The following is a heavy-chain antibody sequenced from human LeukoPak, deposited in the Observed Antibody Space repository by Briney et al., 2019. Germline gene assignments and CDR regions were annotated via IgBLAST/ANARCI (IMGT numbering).Heavy chain of an antibody. CDR1: GFTFSSYW. CDR2: INSDGSSI. CDR3: ARENQVTARFDP. V-gene: IGHV3-74*01. D-gene: IGHD2-21*02. Sequence: GGSLRLSCAASGFTFSSYWMHWLRQAPGKELAWVSRINSDGSSITHADSVKGRFTISRDNAKNTLYLQINSLRAEDTAVYYCARENQVTARFDPWGQGILVTVSS. J-gene: IGHJ5*02.